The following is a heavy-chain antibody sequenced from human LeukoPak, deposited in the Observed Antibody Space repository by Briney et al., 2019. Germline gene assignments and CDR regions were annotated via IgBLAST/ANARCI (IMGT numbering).Heavy chain of an antibody. J-gene: IGHJ6*03. D-gene: IGHD5-18*01. Sequence: ASVTVSFKSSVYTFTGYYMHWVRQAPGQGLEWMGWINPNSGGTNYAQKFQGRVTMTRDTSISTAYMELSRLRSDDTAVYYCARGGLDTAMVMYYYYYYMDVWGKGTTVTVSS. CDR3: ARGGLDTAMVMYYYYYYMDV. CDR2: INPNSGGT. CDR1: VYTFTGYY. V-gene: IGHV1-2*02.